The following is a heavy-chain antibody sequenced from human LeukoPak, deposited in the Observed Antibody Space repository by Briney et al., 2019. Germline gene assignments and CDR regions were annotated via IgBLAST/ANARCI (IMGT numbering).Heavy chain of an antibody. CDR3: ARGGWFGMDV. Sequence: PSETLSLTCTVSGGSISSYYWSWIRQPPGKGLEWIGYIYYSGSTNYNPSLKSRVTISVDASKNQFSLKLSSVTAADTAVYYCARGGWFGMDVWGQGTTVTVSS. V-gene: IGHV4-59*01. CDR1: GGSISSYY. CDR2: IYYSGST. J-gene: IGHJ6*02. D-gene: IGHD2-15*01.